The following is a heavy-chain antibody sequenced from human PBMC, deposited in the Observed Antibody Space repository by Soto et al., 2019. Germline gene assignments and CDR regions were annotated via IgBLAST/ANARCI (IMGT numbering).Heavy chain of an antibody. J-gene: IGHJ5*02. CDR1: GGSFSGYY. D-gene: IGHD5-12*01. Sequence: PSETLSLTCAVYGGSFSGYYWSWIRQPPGKGLEWIGEINHSGSTNYNPSLKSRVTISVDTSKNQFSLKLSSVTAADTAVYYCARGSWQGNWFDPWGQGTLVTVSS. CDR2: INHSGST. CDR3: ARGSWQGNWFDP. V-gene: IGHV4-34*01.